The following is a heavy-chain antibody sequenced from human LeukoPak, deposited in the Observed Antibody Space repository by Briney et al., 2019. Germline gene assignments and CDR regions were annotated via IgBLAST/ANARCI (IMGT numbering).Heavy chain of an antibody. CDR2: ISANNGKT. Sequence: ASVKVSCKTSGYTFKNYGINWVRQAPGQGLEWMGWISANNGKTNYAQKVQGRVTMTTDTSTTTAYMELRRLRSDDTAIYYCARERGYYDTSGYWPRYFDYWGQGTLVTVSS. CDR1: GYTFKNYG. J-gene: IGHJ4*02. CDR3: ARERGYYDTSGYWPRYFDY. V-gene: IGHV1-18*01. D-gene: IGHD3-22*01.